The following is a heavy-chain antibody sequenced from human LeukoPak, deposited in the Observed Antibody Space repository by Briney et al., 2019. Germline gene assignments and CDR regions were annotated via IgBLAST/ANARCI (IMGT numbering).Heavy chain of an antibody. CDR3: ARDYTYYYGSGSFYYYYGMDV. V-gene: IGHV3-48*03. Sequence: GGSLRLSCTASGFTFSTYEMNWVRQAPGKGLEWVSYISSSGSTIYYADSVKGRFTISRDNAKNSLYLQTNSLRAEDTAVYYCARDYTYYYGSGSFYYYYGMDVWGQGTTVTVSS. D-gene: IGHD3-10*01. CDR2: ISSSGSTI. CDR1: GFTFSTYE. J-gene: IGHJ6*02.